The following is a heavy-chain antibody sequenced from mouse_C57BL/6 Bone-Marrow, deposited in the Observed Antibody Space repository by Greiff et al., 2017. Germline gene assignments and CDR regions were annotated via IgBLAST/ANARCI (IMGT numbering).Heavy chain of an antibody. V-gene: IGHV1-63*01. CDR3: AKYRLNYFDY. D-gene: IGHD1-3*01. J-gene: IGHJ2*01. CDR2: IYPGGGYT. CDR1: GYTFTNYW. Sequence: QVQLKESGAELLRPGTSVKMSCKASGYTFTNYWIGLAKQRPGPGLAWIWDIYPGGGYTNYNEKFMGQATQTADKSSSTADMQFSSLTSEDSAIYYCAKYRLNYFDYWGKGTTLTVSS.